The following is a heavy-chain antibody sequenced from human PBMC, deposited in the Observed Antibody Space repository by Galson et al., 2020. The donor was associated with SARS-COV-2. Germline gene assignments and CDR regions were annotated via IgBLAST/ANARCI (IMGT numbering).Heavy chain of an antibody. D-gene: IGHD1-7*01. CDR3: ASDYQNYLGYYCFELDV. J-gene: IGHJ6*02. Sequence: GESLKTPCAVPGITVGTKYKSWVRQAPGKGLEWVSIIYTSGSTHYADTVKGRFTIPGHTPKNTVFLQRNSLRPEDTASYYCASDYQNYLGYYCFELDVWGQGTTVIVSS. CDR2: IYTSGST. V-gene: IGHV3-53*04. CDR1: GITVGTKY.